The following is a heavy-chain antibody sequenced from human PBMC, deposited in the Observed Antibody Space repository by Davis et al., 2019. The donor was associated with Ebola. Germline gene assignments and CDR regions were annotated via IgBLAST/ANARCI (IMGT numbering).Heavy chain of an antibody. J-gene: IGHJ5*02. V-gene: IGHV6-1*01. CDR3: ARDQSIAVAGPRGWFDP. D-gene: IGHD6-19*01. CDR1: GDRVSGNSVA. Sequence: SQTLSLPCAISGDRVSGNSVAWTWIRQSPSRGLEWLGRTYYRSKWYNDYAVSVKSRITITPDTSKNQFSLQLNSVTPEDTAVYYCARDQSIAVAGPRGWFDPWGQGTLVTVSS. CDR2: TYYRSKWYN.